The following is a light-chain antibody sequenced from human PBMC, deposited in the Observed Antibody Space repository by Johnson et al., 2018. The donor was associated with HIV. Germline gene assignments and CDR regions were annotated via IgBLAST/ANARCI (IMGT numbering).Light chain of an antibody. V-gene: IGLV1-51*01. CDR1: TSNIGNNF. CDR3: GTWVSSLLSGF. CDR2: DNN. Sequence: QSVLTQPPSVSAAPGQKVTISCSGSTSNIGNNFVSWYQHLPGTAPKLLIYDNNKRPSGIPDRFSGSKSGTSATLGITGLQTGDEADYYCGTWVSSLLSGFFGTGTKVTVL. J-gene: IGLJ1*01.